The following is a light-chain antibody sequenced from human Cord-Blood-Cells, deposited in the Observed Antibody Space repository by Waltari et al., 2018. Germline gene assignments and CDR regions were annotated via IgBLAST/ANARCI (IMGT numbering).Light chain of an antibody. CDR2: AAS. V-gene: IGKV1-39*01. J-gene: IGKJ1*01. Sequence: DIQMTQSPSSLSASVGDRVTITCRARQSISSYSNWYQQTPGKAPKLLIYAASSVQSGVPSRFSGSGSGTDFTITISSLSPEDVATYYCQQSYSTLRTFGQGTKVEIK. CDR1: QSISSY. CDR3: QQSYSTLRT.